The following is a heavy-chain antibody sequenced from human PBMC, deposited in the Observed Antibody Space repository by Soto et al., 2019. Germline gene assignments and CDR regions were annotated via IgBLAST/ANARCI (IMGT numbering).Heavy chain of an antibody. CDR1: GGSISSGGYY. J-gene: IGHJ6*02. CDR3: ACLTTVTTNYGMDV. CDR2: IYYSGST. Sequence: QVQLQESGPGLVKPSQTLSLTCTVSGGSISSGGYYWSWIRQHPGKGLEWIGYIYYSGSTYYNHSRQGRVTISVDTSKNQFSLKLSSVTAADTAVYYCACLTTVTTNYGMDVWGQGTTVTVSS. V-gene: IGHV4-31*03. D-gene: IGHD4-17*01.